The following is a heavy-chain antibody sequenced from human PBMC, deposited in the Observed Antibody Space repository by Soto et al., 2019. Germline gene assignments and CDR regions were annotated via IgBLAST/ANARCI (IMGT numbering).Heavy chain of an antibody. CDR2: IKQDGSEK. Sequence: EVQLVESGGGLVQPGGSLRLSCAASGFTFSSYWMSWVRQAPGKGLEWVANIKQDGSEKYYVDSVKGRFTISRDNAKNSLYLQMNSLRPEDTAVYYCARDSHPRITIFGVVIHPGPYYMDVWGKGTTVTVSS. CDR1: GFTFSSYW. V-gene: IGHV3-7*01. CDR3: ARDSHPRITIFGVVIHPGPYYMDV. J-gene: IGHJ6*03. D-gene: IGHD3-3*01.